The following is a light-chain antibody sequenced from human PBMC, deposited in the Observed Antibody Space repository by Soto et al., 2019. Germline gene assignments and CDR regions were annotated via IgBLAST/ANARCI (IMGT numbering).Light chain of an antibody. J-gene: IGLJ1*01. Sequence: QSVLTQPASVSGSPGQSITISCTGTSGDIGSYNRVSWYQQHPGKAPKLIIYEVTDRPSGVPDRFPASKSGTSASLAISGLQSGDEADYYCAAWDDSLTGYVFGPGTKVTV. CDR3: AAWDDSLTGYV. CDR1: SGDIGSYNR. V-gene: IGLV2-14*01. CDR2: EVT.